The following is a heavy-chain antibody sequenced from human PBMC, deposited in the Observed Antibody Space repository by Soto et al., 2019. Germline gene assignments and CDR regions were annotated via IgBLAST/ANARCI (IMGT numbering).Heavy chain of an antibody. J-gene: IGHJ1*01. D-gene: IGHD6-13*01. CDR3: ARDFRYSSSKTYFQH. CDR2: INAGNGNT. V-gene: IGHV1-3*01. Sequence: EASVKVSCKASGYTFTSYAMHWVRQAPGQRLEWMGWINAGNGNTKYSQKFQGRVTITRDTSASTAYMELSSLRSEDTAVYYCARDFRYSSSKTYFQHWGQGTLVTVSS. CDR1: GYTFTSYA.